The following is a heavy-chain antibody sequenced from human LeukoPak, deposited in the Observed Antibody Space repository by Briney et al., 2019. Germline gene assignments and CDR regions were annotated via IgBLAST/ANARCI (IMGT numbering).Heavy chain of an antibody. V-gene: IGHV3-30*18. CDR3: AKDDDDYGFDY. Sequence: GGSLRLSCAASGFTFSSFFMHWVRLAPGKGLEWVAVMSDDGSKKYYANSVKGRFTISRDNSENTLYLQMNSLGAEDTAVYYCAKDDDDYGFDYWGQGTLVTVSS. J-gene: IGHJ4*02. CDR2: MSDDGSKK. CDR1: GFTFSSFF. D-gene: IGHD4-17*01.